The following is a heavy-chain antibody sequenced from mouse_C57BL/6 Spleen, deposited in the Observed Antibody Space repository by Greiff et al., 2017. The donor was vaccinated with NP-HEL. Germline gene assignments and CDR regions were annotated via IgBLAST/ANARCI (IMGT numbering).Heavy chain of an antibody. CDR1: GYAFTNYL. D-gene: IGHD1-1*01. V-gene: IGHV1-54*01. J-gene: IGHJ1*03. CDR2: INPGRGGT. Sequence: QVQLKQSGAELVRPGTSVKVSCKASGYAFTNYLIEWVKQRPGQGLEWIGVINPGRGGTNYNEKFKGKATLTADKSSSTAYMQLSSLTSEDSAVYFCARYYGSSYWYFDVWGTGTTVTVSS. CDR3: ARYYGSSYWYFDV.